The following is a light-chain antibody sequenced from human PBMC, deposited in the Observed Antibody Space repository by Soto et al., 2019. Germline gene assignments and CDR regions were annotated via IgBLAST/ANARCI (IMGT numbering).Light chain of an antibody. CDR2: DVS. CDR1: SSDVGDYNY. Sequence: QSALTQPASVSGSPGQSITISFTGTSSDVGDYNYVSWYQQHPGKAPKLMIFDVSNRPSGVSNRFAGSKSGNTASLTISGLQDEDEADYYCSSYTSSSTRVFGTGTKLTVL. CDR3: SSYTSSSTRV. J-gene: IGLJ1*01. V-gene: IGLV2-14*01.